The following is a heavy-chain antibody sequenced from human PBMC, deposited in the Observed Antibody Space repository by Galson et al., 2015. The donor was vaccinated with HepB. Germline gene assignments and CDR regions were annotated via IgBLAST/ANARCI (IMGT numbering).Heavy chain of an antibody. D-gene: IGHD3-22*01. CDR2: ISTYSVNT. J-gene: IGHJ4*02. Sequence: SVKVSCKASVYTFTSYGISWVRQAPGQGLEWMGWISTYSVNTNYAQKFQGRVTMTTDTSTSTAYMELRSLRSDDTALYYCARARNDTSAPDYWGQGTLVT. V-gene: IGHV1-18*01. CDR1: VYTFTSYG. CDR3: ARARNDTSAPDY.